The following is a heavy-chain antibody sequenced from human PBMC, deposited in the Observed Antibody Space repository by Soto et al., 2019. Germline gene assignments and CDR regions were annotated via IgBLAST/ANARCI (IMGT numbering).Heavy chain of an antibody. CDR3: ARTPGSYFDY. J-gene: IGHJ4*02. CDR2: IFYIATT. Sequence: NPSETLSLTSTCSGGPISSYYLSWILQPPRKELEWLVYIFYIATTNYTPSLKSRVTMSVDTSKNQFSLKLTSVTAADMAVYFCARTPGSYFDYWVQGTLVTVSS. D-gene: IGHD3-10*01. CDR1: GGPISSYY. V-gene: IGHV4-59*08.